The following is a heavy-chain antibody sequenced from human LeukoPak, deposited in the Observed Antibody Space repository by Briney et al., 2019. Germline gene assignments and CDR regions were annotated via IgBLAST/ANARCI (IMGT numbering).Heavy chain of an antibody. CDR2: MNPNSGNT. J-gene: IGHJ6*02. V-gene: IGHV1-8*01. CDR1: GYIFTSYD. Sequence: ASVKVSRKASGYIFTSYDINWVRQATGQGLEWMGWMNPNSGNTGYAQKFQGRVTMTRNTSISTAYMELSSLRSEDTAVYYCARKGSGSPYYYYGMDVWGQGTTVTVSS. D-gene: IGHD3-10*01. CDR3: ARKGSGSPYYYYGMDV.